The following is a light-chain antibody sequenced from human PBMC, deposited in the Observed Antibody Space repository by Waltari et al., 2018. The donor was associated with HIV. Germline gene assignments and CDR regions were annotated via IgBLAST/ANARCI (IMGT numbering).Light chain of an antibody. CDR1: NSNIGSKD. J-gene: IGLJ1*01. Sequence: QSVLTQPPSASGTPGQGVTISCSGSNSNIGSKDVYGFQHLPGTAPKLLFYRTNQRRSAVPDRFSGSKSRTSASLAISGLRSDDEADYYCAAWDDTLSSYVFGTGTTVTV. CDR2: RTN. CDR3: AAWDDTLSSYV. V-gene: IGLV1-47*01.